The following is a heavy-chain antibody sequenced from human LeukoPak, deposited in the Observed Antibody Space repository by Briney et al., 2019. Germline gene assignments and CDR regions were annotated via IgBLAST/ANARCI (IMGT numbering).Heavy chain of an antibody. CDR2: INWNGGRT. V-gene: IGHV3-20*04. CDR1: GFSFDEFG. CDR3: ATDSQRRRWLPLDY. Sequence: GGSLRLSCAASGFSFDEFGMSWVRQPPGKGLERVSGINWNGGRTGYADSVKGRFTISRDNAKNSLYLQMNSLRAEDTALYYCATDSQRRRWLPLDYWGQGTLVTVSS. D-gene: IGHD4-23*01. J-gene: IGHJ4*02.